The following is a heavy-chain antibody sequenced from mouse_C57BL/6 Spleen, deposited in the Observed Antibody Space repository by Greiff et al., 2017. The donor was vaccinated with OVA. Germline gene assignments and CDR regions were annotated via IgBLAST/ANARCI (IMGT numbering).Heavy chain of an antibody. V-gene: IGHV1-18*01. CDR3: ARGEGFITAGVGYFDY. D-gene: IGHD1-1*01. J-gene: IGHJ2*01. Sequence: EVQLVESGPELVKPGASVKIPCKASGYTFTDYNMDWVKQSHGKSLEWIGDINPNNGGTIYNQKFKGKATLTVDKSSSTAYMELRSLTSEDTAVYYCARGEGFITAGVGYFDYWGQGTTLTVSS. CDR2: INPNNGGT. CDR1: GYTFTDYN.